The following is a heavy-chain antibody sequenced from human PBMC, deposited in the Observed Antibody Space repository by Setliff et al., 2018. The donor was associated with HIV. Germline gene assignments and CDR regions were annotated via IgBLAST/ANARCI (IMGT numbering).Heavy chain of an antibody. CDR2: ISYDGNT. D-gene: IGHD2-21*02. CDR1: GGSFNSDYYF. V-gene: IGHV4-39*07. J-gene: IGHJ4*02. CDR3: ARGNNNWRRLWGY. Sequence: SLTCTISGGSFNSDYYFWGWIRQSPGKGLEWIATISYDGNTYYNPSLRTQLTISSAPSQNQFSLTMTSLTAADTAVYFCARGNNNWRRLWGYWGQGTRVTVSS.